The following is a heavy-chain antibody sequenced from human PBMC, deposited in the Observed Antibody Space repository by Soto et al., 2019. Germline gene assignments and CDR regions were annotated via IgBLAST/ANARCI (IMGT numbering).Heavy chain of an antibody. J-gene: IGHJ5*02. Sequence: PGGSLRLSCVASGFAFSDYYMNWIRQTPEKGLEWVACISSSGDAIYYAHSVKGRFTISRDNAKNSVYLEMSSLRVEDTAVYYCARDRGGFSPWGQGALVTVSS. CDR1: GFAFSDYY. D-gene: IGHD4-17*01. CDR3: ARDRGGFSP. V-gene: IGHV3-11*01. CDR2: ISSSGDAI.